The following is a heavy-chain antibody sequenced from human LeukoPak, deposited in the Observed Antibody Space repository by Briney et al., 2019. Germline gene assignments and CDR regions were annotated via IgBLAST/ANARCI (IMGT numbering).Heavy chain of an antibody. Sequence: GRSLRLSCAASGFTFSSYSINWVRQAPGKGLEWVSSIDSSSSYIYYADSVKGRFTISRDNAKNSLYLQMNSLRAEDTAVYYCARESLAIYFDYWGQGTLVTVSS. J-gene: IGHJ4*02. CDR1: GFTFSSYS. V-gene: IGHV3-21*01. D-gene: IGHD3-3*01. CDR2: IDSSSSYI. CDR3: ARESLAIYFDY.